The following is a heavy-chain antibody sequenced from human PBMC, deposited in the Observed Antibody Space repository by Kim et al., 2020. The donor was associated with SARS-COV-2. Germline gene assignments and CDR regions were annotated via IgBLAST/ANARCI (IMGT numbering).Heavy chain of an antibody. CDR3: ARDRITIFGVVISYYFDY. V-gene: IGHV3-48*02. D-gene: IGHD3-3*01. J-gene: IGHJ4*02. CDR2: ISSSSSTI. Sequence: GGSLRLSCAASGFTFSSYSMNWVRQAPGKGLEWVSYISSSSSTIYYADSVKGRFTISRDNAKNSLYLQMNSLRDEDTAVYYCARDRITIFGVVISYYFDYWGQGTLVTVSS. CDR1: GFTFSSYS.